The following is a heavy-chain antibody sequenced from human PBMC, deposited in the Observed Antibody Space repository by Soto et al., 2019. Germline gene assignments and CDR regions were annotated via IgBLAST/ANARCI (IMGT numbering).Heavy chain of an antibody. V-gene: IGHV3-23*01. CDR3: ARGNVENWFGP. Sequence: PGGSLRLSCAASGFTFSSYAMSWVRQAPGKGLEWVSAISGSGGSTYYADSVKGRFTISRDNSKNTLYLQMNSLRAEDTAIYFCARGNVENWFGPWGQGTPVTVSS. CDR1: GFTFSSYA. CDR2: ISGSGGST. J-gene: IGHJ5*02.